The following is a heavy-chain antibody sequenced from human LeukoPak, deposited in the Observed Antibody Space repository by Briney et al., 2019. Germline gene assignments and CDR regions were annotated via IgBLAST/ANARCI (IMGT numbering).Heavy chain of an antibody. Sequence: SQTLSLTCAVSGGSISSGAYSWSWIRQPPGKGLEWIGYIYHSGSTYYDPSLKSRVTISVDRSKNQFSLKLSSVTAADTAVYYCARERHYTMDVWGQGTTVTVSS. CDR2: IYHSGST. CDR1: GGSISSGAYS. V-gene: IGHV4-30-2*01. J-gene: IGHJ6*02. D-gene: IGHD3-10*01. CDR3: ARERHYTMDV.